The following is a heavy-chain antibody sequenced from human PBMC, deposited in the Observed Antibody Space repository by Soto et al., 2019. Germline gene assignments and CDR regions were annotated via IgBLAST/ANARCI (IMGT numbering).Heavy chain of an antibody. CDR2: INSDGSST. CDR1: GFTFSSYW. Sequence: EVQLVESGGGLVQPGGSLRLSCAASGFTFSSYWMHWVRQAPGKGLVWVSRINSDGSSTSYADSVKGRFTISRDNAKNTLYRQMSGLSVEDKDVYYGTRGGSVHGYFDLWGRGTLVTVSS. D-gene: IGHD1-26*01. J-gene: IGHJ2*01. V-gene: IGHV3-74*01. CDR3: TRGGSVHGYFDL.